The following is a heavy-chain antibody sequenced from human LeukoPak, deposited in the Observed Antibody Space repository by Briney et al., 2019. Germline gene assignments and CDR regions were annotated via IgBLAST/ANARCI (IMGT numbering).Heavy chain of an antibody. CDR2: IKQGGSEQ. Sequence: PGGSLRLSCAASGFTFSSYWMNWVRQAPGKGLEWMTNIKQGGSEQYYVDAVTGLFTISSDNDKNSEYHQINSLRAEETAGYYCTSEFSNFHLSSGYYSCCGLGTLVTVS. CDR3: TSEFSNFHLSSGYYSC. J-gene: IGHJ4*02. V-gene: IGHV3-7*01. D-gene: IGHD3-3*02. CDR1: GFTFSSYW.